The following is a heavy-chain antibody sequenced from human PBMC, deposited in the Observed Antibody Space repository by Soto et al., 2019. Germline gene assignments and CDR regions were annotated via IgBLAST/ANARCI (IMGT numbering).Heavy chain of an antibody. D-gene: IGHD3-9*01. CDR2: VSRTSDYI. Sequence: GGSLRLSCAASGFTFSSYSMNWVRQAPGKGQEWVSSVSRTSDYIYYINSVKGRFTISRDNAKNSLYLQMNSLRDEDTAVYYCARDYHLLTGYAFDIWGQGTMVTVSS. CDR3: ARDYHLLTGYAFDI. J-gene: IGHJ3*02. V-gene: IGHV3-21*06. CDR1: GFTFSSYS.